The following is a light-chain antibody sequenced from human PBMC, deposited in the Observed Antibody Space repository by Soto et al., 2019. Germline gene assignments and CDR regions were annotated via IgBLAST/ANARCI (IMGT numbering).Light chain of an antibody. J-gene: IGKJ3*01. Sequence: ETVLTQSPATLSLSPGQRATLSCRASQNIGNYLAWYQQKPGQAPRLLIFDASNRATGIPARFTGSGSWTDFTLTISSLEPEDFAVYYCQQCIHWPFTVGPGTKVDIK. CDR1: QNIGNY. CDR2: DAS. CDR3: QQCIHWPFT. V-gene: IGKV3-11*01.